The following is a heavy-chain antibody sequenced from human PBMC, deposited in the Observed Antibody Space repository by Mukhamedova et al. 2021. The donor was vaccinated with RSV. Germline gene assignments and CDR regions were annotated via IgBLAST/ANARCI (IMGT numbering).Heavy chain of an antibody. Sequence: APGKGLEWVANIKQDGSVKYYLDAVKGRFTISRVNARNSLYLQMNSLRAEDTAVYYCARDREYHDSSGYYDSFDIWGQGTMVTVSS. CDR2: IKQDGSVK. V-gene: IGHV3-7*01. D-gene: IGHD3-22*01. J-gene: IGHJ3*02. CDR3: ARDREYHDSSGYYDSFDI.